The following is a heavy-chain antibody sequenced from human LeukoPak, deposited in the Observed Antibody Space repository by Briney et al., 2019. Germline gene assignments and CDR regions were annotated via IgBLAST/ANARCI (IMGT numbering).Heavy chain of an antibody. V-gene: IGHV4-59*01. J-gene: IGHJ5*02. CDR2: TYYRGST. D-gene: IGHD3-10*01. CDR1: GGSISTYY. CDR3: ARSITMVRGVITNWFDP. Sequence: SETLSLTCTVSGGSISTYYWSWIRQPPGKGLEWLGYTYYRGSTNYNPSLKSRVTISVDTSKNQFSLKLSSVTAADTAVYYCARSITMVRGVITNWFDPWGQGTLVTVSS.